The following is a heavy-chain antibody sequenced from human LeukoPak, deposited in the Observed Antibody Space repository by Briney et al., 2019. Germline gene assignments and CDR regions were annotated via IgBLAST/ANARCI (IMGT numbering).Heavy chain of an antibody. CDR1: GGSISSSSYH. CDR3: ARRYDFWSGYYSYFDY. D-gene: IGHD3-3*01. Sequence: SETLSLTCTVSGGSISSSSYHWGWIRQPPGKGLEWIGSIYYSGSTYYNPSLKSRVTISVDTSKNQFSLKLSSVTAADTAVYYCARRYDFWSGYYSYFDYWGQGTLVTVSS. V-gene: IGHV4-39*01. CDR2: IYYSGST. J-gene: IGHJ4*02.